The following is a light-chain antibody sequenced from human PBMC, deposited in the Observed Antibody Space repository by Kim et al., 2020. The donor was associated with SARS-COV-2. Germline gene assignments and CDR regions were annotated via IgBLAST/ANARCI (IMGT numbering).Light chain of an antibody. CDR1: QGIGKD. CDR3: LQHISYPWT. CDR2: DAA. J-gene: IGKJ1*01. V-gene: IGKV1-17*01. Sequence: DIQMTQSPSSLSASVGDRVTITCRASQGIGKDLGWYQQKPGEAPKRLIYDAASLQRGVPTRFSGSVSGTEFTLTISRLQPEDFATYYCLQHISYPWTFGQGTKVDIK.